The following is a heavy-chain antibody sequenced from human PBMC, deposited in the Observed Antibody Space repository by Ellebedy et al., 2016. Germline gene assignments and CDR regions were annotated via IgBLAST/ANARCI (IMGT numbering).Heavy chain of an antibody. J-gene: IGHJ4*02. CDR1: GGSISSSTYY. D-gene: IGHD3-22*01. V-gene: IGHV4-39*01. Sequence: SETLSLTCSVSGGSISSSTYYWGWIRQPPGKGLEWIGSIYYSGSAYYNPSLKSRVTISVDTSKKQFSLRLTSVTAADTAVYYCARVTFGAYYTGSVDYWGQGTPVTVSS. CDR2: IYYSGSA. CDR3: ARVTFGAYYTGSVDY.